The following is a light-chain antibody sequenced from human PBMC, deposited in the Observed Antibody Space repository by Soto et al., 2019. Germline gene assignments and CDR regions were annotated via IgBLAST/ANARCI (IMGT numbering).Light chain of an antibody. CDR1: SSDVGGYNY. V-gene: IGLV2-14*01. CDR2: DVS. Sequence: QSALTQPASVSGSPGQSITISCTGTSSDVGGYNYVSWYQQHPGKAPKLMIYDVSNRPSGVSNRFSGSTSGNTASLTISGLQAEDEADYYCSAYTSSSLLVFGGGTKVTVL. CDR3: SAYTSSSLLV. J-gene: IGLJ2*01.